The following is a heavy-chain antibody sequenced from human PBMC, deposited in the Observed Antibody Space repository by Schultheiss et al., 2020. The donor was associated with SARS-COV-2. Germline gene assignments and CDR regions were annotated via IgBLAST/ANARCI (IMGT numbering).Heavy chain of an antibody. D-gene: IGHD4-17*01. CDR3: AKGHYGDYLYYFDY. Sequence: GESLKISCAASGFTFSSYWMSWVRQAPGKGLEWVSAISGSGGSTYYADSVKGRFTISRDNSKNTLYLQMNSLRAEDTAVYYCAKGHYGDYLYYFDYWGQGTLVTVSS. CDR1: GFTFSSYW. V-gene: IGHV3-23*01. J-gene: IGHJ4*02. CDR2: ISGSGGST.